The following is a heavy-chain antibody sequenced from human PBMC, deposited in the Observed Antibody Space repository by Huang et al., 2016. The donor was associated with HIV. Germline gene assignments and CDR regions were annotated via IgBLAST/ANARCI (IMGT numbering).Heavy chain of an antibody. J-gene: IGHJ4*02. D-gene: IGHD2-15*01. Sequence: QVQLVQSGAEVKKPGASVKVSCKASGYTFSNYDINWVRQAPGQGLEWMGWMNPNSGNTGNARKFQGRVTMTRSTSISTAYMELGRLRFEDTAVYYCATLPPVNYGRSGGRVRDYWGQGSLVTVSS. CDR2: MNPNSGNT. CDR1: GYTFSNYD. CDR3: ATLPPVNYGRSGGRVRDY. V-gene: IGHV1-8*01.